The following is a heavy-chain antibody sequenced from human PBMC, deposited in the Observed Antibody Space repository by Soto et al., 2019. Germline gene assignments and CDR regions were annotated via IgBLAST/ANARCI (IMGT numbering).Heavy chain of an antibody. CDR2: ISSSSSYI. V-gene: IGHV3-21*01. J-gene: IGHJ2*01. D-gene: IGHD2-8*02. Sequence: GGSLRLSCAASGFTFSSYSMNWVRQAPGKGLEWVSSISSSSSYIYYADSVKGRFTISRDNAKNSLYLQMNSLRAEDTAVYYCARDLVAEWYFDLWGRGTLVTVSS. CDR3: ARDLVAEWYFDL. CDR1: GFTFSSYS.